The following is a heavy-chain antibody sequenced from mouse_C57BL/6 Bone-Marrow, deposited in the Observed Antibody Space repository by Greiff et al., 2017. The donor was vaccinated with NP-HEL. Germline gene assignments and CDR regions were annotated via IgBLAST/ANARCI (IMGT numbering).Heavy chain of an antibody. J-gene: IGHJ1*03. D-gene: IGHD2-1*01. V-gene: IGHV2-2*01. Sequence: VKLVESGPGLVQPSQSLSITCTASGFSLTSYGVHWVRQSPGKGLEWLGVIWSGGSRAYNAAFITRLSISKDDSTSHASFMQISRQAYETAVDYCSRNYGNYRHWYFDVWGTGTTVTVSS. CDR2: IWSGGSR. CDR1: GFSLTSYG. CDR3: SRNYGNYRHWYFDV.